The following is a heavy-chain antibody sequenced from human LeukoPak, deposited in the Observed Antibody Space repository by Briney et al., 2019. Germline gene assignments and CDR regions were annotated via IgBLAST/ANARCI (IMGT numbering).Heavy chain of an antibody. CDR3: ARTPIRDTAIGQEMDFDY. J-gene: IGHJ4*02. Sequence: SETLSLTCTVSGGSISSYYWSWIRQPPGKGLEWIGYIYYSGSTNYNPSLKSRVTISVDTSKNQFSLKLSSVTAADTAVYYCARTPIRDTAIGQEMDFDYWGQGTLVNVSS. D-gene: IGHD5-18*01. CDR2: IYYSGST. CDR1: GGSISSYY. V-gene: IGHV4-59*01.